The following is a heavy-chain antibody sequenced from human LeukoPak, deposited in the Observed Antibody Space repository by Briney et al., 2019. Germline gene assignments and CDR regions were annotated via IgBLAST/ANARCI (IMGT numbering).Heavy chain of an antibody. D-gene: IGHD3-10*01. CDR1: GYTFTKYY. CDR2: VNPSGGYT. J-gene: IGHJ5*02. V-gene: IGHV1-46*01. Sequence: APVKVSCKASGYTFTKYYMHWVRQAPGQGLEWMGIVNPSGGYTTYAQKFQGRVTMTRDTSTSTVYMELSSLRSEDTAVYYCARVIGITMVREVTNWFDPWGQGTLVTVSS. CDR3: ARVIGITMVREVTNWFDP.